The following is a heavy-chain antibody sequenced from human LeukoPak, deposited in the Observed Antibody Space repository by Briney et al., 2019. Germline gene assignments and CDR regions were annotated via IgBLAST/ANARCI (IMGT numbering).Heavy chain of an antibody. CDR2: IYYSGST. D-gene: IGHD6-13*01. CDR1: GGPISSYY. J-gene: IGHJ4*02. CDR3: ARGKSSSWYDFDY. Sequence: SETLSLTCTVSGGPISSYYWSWIRQPPGKGLEWIGYIYYSGSTNYNPSLKSRVTISVDTSKNQFSLKLSSVTAADTAVYYCARGKSSSWYDFDYWGQGTLVTVSS. V-gene: IGHV4-59*12.